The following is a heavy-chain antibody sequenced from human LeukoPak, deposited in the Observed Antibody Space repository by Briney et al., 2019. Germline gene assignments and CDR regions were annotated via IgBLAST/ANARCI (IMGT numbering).Heavy chain of an antibody. CDR2: IWYDGSNK. V-gene: IGHV3-33*01. J-gene: IGHJ6*04. Sequence: GRSLRLSCAASGLTFSSYGMDWVRQAPGKGLEWVAVIWYDGSNKYYADSVKGRFTTSRDNSKNTLYLQMNSLRVEDTAVYYCARGLQVIYGMDVWGKGTTVTVSS. CDR1: GLTFSSYG. CDR3: ARGLQVIYGMDV. D-gene: IGHD2-21*01.